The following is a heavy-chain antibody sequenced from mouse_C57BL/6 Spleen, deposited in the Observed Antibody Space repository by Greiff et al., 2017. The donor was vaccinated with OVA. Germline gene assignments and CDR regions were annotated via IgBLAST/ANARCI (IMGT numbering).Heavy chain of an antibody. CDR3: TRGLSSYGYFDV. J-gene: IGHJ1*03. V-gene: IGHV1-15*01. Sequence: QVQLQQSGAELVRPGASVTLSCKASGYTFTDYEMHWVKQTPVHGLEWIGAIDPETGGTAYNQKFKGKAILTADKSSSTAYMELRSLTSEDSAVYYCTRGLSSYGYFDVWGTGTTVTVSS. CDR1: GYTFTDYE. D-gene: IGHD1-1*01. CDR2: IDPETGGT.